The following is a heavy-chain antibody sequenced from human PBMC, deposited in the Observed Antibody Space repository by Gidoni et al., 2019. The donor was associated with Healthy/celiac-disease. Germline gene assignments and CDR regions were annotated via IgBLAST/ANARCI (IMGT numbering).Heavy chain of an antibody. CDR2: MNPNSGNT. Sequence: GASVKVSCKASGYTFTSYDINWVRQATGQGLEWMGWMNPNSGNTGYAQKFQGRVTMTRNTSISTAYMELSSLRSEDTAVYYCARIEYSYGYYYYYYGMDVWGQGTTVTVSS. CDR3: ARIEYSYGYYYYYYGMDV. J-gene: IGHJ6*02. CDR1: GYTFTSYD. V-gene: IGHV1-8*01. D-gene: IGHD5-18*01.